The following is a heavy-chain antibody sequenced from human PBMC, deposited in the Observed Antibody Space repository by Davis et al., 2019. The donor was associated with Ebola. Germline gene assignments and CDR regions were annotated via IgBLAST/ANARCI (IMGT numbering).Heavy chain of an antibody. CDR3: AKEYTVGYFDL. CDR2: ISGSAFSGGGGST. Sequence: PGGSLRLSCAASGFTFSNYWMSWARQAPGKGLEWVSAISGSAFSGGGGSTYYADSVKGRFTISRDNSKNTLYLQMNSLRADDTAVYFCAKEYTVGYFDLWGRGTLVTVSS. CDR1: GFTFSNYW. V-gene: IGHV3-23*01. D-gene: IGHD4-23*01. J-gene: IGHJ2*01.